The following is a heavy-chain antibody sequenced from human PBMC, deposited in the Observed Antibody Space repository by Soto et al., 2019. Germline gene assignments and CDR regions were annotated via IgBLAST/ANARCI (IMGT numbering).Heavy chain of an antibody. CDR1: GGSISSGGYY. V-gene: IGHV4-31*03. Sequence: TLSLTGTVSGGSISSGGYYWSWIPQHPGKGLDWIGYIYYSGSTYYNPSLKSRVTISVDTSKNQFSLKLSSVTAADTAVYYCASSRGSSRIAAALPGRDYFDYWGQGTLVTVSS. CDR3: ASSRGSSRIAAALPGRDYFDY. CDR2: IYYSGST. D-gene: IGHD6-13*01. J-gene: IGHJ4*02.